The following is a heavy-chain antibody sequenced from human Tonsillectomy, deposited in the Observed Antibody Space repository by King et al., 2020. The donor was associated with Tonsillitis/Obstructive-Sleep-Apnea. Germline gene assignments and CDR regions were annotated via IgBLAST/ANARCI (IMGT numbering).Heavy chain of an antibody. Sequence: VQLVESGGGVVQPGRSLRLSCAASGFTFSSYAMHWVRQAPGKGLEWVAVISYDGSNKYYADSVKGRFTISRDNSKNTLYVQMNSLRAEDTAVYYCARDSTSYDILTGSDYWGQGTLVTVSS. CDR3: ARDSTSYDILTGSDY. CDR1: GFTFSSYA. D-gene: IGHD3-9*01. V-gene: IGHV3-30*04. CDR2: ISYDGSNK. J-gene: IGHJ4*02.